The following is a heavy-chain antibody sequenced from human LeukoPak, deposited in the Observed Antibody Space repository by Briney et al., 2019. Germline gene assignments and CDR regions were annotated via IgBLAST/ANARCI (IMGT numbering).Heavy chain of an antibody. CDR2: ITSRGEDT. CDR1: EFTFSIYA. Sequence: QSGGSLRLSCAASEFTFSIYAMSRVRQAPGKGLEWVSSITSRGEDTWYAGSVKGRFTISRDNYKNTLYLQMNSQRAEDTAVYYCTRDRPNYYGSDGHYYRRNGDYWGQGTLVTVSS. D-gene: IGHD3-22*01. V-gene: IGHV3-23*01. CDR3: TRDRPNYYGSDGHYYRRNGDY. J-gene: IGHJ4*02.